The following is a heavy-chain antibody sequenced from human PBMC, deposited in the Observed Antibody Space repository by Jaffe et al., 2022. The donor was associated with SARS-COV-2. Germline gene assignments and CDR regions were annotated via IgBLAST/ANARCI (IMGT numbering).Heavy chain of an antibody. CDR1: GYIFGDYW. D-gene: IGHD2-21*01. CDR3: ARHPLHSCPEGRCRSGFLSH. J-gene: IGHJ1*01. V-gene: IGHV5-51*01. CDR2: IYPGDSDT. Sequence: DVQLVQSGTEVKKPGESLKIACEGSGYIFGDYWIGWVRQMPGKGLEWMGVIYPGDSDTTYSPSFQGQVTISADRSINTAYLEWSSLKPSDSAMYYCARHPLHSCPEGRCRSGFLSHWGQGTLVIVSP.